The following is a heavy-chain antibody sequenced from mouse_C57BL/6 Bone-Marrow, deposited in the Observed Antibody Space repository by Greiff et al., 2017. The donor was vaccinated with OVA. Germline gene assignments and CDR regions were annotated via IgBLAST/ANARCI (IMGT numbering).Heavy chain of an antibody. CDR2: ISNGGGST. CDR3: ARQGTGDYYAMDY. CDR1: GFTFSDYY. J-gene: IGHJ4*01. V-gene: IGHV5-12*01. Sequence: EVKVVESGGGLVQPGGSLKLSCAASGFTFSDYYMYWVRQTPEKRLEWVAYISNGGGSTYSPDTVKGQFTISRYNAKNTLYLQMSRLKAEDTAMYYCARQGTGDYYAMDYWGQGTSVTVSS.